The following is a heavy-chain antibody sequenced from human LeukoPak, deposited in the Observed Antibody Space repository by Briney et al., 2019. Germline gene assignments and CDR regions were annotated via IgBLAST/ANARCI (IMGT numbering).Heavy chain of an antibody. CDR2: ISWNSGSI. CDR1: GFTFSIYA. CDR3: AKGASYYDSSGLPDY. J-gene: IGHJ4*02. Sequence: GGSLRLSCAASGFTFSIYAMSWVRQAPGKGLEWVSGISWNSGSIGYADSVKGRFTISRDNAKNSLYLQMNSLRAEDTALYYCAKGASYYDSSGLPDYWGQGTLVTVSS. V-gene: IGHV3-9*01. D-gene: IGHD3-22*01.